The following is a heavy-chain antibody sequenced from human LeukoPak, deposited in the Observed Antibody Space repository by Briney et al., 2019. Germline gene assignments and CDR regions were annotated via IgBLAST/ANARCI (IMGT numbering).Heavy chain of an antibody. CDR2: MKGDGSEI. D-gene: IGHD4-17*01. CDR3: ARVASGDYFDY. J-gene: IGHJ4*02. CDR1: GFTFSTYW. Sequence: GGSLRLSCAASGFTFSTYWMTWVRQAPGKGLEWVANMKGDGSEIYYVDSVKGRFTISRDNAKNSLYLQMNSLRAEDTGVYYCARVASGDYFDYWGQGTLVTVSS. V-gene: IGHV3-7*01.